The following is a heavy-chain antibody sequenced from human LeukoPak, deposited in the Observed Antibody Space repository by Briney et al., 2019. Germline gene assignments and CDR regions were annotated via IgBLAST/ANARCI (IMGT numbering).Heavy chain of an antibody. J-gene: IGHJ4*02. CDR2: IYSGGST. CDR1: GFTFGDYE. Sequence: PGGSLRLSCAASGFTFGDYEMNWVRQAPGKGLEGVSVIYSGGSTYYADSVKGRFTISRDNSKNTLYLQMNSLRAEDTAVYYCARDLLDSSGWYYFDYWGQGTLVTVSS. V-gene: IGHV3-53*01. D-gene: IGHD6-19*01. CDR3: ARDLLDSSGWYYFDY.